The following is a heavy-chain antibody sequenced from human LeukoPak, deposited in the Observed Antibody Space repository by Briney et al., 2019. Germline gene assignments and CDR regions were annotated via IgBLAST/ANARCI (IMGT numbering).Heavy chain of an antibody. CDR3: ARVRRPGQQLTYYYGMDV. V-gene: IGHV3-30-3*01. Sequence: PGGSLRLSCAASGFTFSSYAMHWVRQAPGKGLEWVAVISYDGSNKYYADSVKGRFTISRDNSKNTLYLQMNSLRAEGTAVYYCARVRRPGQQLTYYYGMDVWGQGTTVTVSS. CDR2: ISYDGSNK. CDR1: GFTFSSYA. D-gene: IGHD6-13*01. J-gene: IGHJ6*02.